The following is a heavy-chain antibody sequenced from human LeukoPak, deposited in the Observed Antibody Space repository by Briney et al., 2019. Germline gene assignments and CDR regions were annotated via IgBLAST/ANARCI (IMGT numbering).Heavy chain of an antibody. V-gene: IGHV4-30-2*01. CDR1: GGSISSGGYS. J-gene: IGHJ6*02. CDR2: IYHSGST. Sequence: SETLSLTCAVSGGSISSGGYSWSWIRQPPGKGLEWIGYIYHSGSTYYNPSLKSRVTISVDRSKNQFSLKLSSVTAADTAVYYCARARPRGYYYYYGMDVWGQGTTVTVSS. CDR3: ARARPRGYYYYYGMDV.